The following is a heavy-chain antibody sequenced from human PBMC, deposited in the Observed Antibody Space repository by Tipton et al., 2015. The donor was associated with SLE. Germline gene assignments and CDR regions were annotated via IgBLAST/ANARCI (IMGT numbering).Heavy chain of an antibody. CDR1: GFTFSSYG. Sequence: SLRLSCAASGFTFSSYGMHWVRQAPGKGLEWVAFIRYDGSNKYYADSVKSRFTISRDNSKNTLYLQMNSLRAEDTAVYYCAKASHSYSSGWSADAFDIWGQGTMVTVSS. CDR2: IRYDGSNK. J-gene: IGHJ3*02. V-gene: IGHV3-30*02. CDR3: AKASHSYSSGWSADAFDI. D-gene: IGHD6-19*01.